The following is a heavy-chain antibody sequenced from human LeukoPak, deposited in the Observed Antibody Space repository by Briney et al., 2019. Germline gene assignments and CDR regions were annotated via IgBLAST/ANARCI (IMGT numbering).Heavy chain of an antibody. CDR3: ARTMIDLQAYFQH. CDR2: IYYSGST. V-gene: IGHV4-39*01. Sequence: PSETLSLTCTVSGGSISSSSYYWGWIRQPPGKGLEWLGSIYYSGSTYYNPSLKSRVTISVDTSKNQFSLKLSSVTPADTAVYYCARTMIDLQAYFQHWGQGTLVTVSS. J-gene: IGHJ1*01. D-gene: IGHD3-16*01. CDR1: GGSISSSSYY.